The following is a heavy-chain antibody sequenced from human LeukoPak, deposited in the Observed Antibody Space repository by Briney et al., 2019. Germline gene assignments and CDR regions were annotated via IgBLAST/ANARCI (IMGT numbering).Heavy chain of an antibody. CDR3: ARGQWLEN. CDR2: ISSSSSYI. CDR1: GFTFSSYS. Sequence: GGSLRLSCAASGFTFSSYSMNWVRQAPGKGLEWVSSISSSSSYIYYADSVKGRFTISRDNAKNSLYLQMNSLRPDDTAEYYCARGQWLENWGQGTLVTVSS. D-gene: IGHD6-19*01. J-gene: IGHJ4*02. V-gene: IGHV3-21*01.